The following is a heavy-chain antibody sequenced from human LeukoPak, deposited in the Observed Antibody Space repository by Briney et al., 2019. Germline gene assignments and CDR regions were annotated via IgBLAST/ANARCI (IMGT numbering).Heavy chain of an antibody. J-gene: IGHJ4*02. CDR3: ARGGVLKSVDY. D-gene: IGHD3-16*01. Sequence: SETLSLTCTVSGGSISGHYWTWIRQPPGKGLEWIGYIYDIGSTTYDPSLKSRVTISVDTSKNQFSLKLSSVTAADTAAYYCARGGVLKSVDYWGQGTLVTVSS. V-gene: IGHV4-59*11. CDR2: IYDIGST. CDR1: GGSISGHY.